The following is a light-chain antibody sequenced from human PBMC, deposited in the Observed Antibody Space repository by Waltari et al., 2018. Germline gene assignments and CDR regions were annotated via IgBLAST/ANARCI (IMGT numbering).Light chain of an antibody. J-gene: IGLJ2*01. V-gene: IGLV2-14*03. CDR3: HSPTASNTVI. Sequence: QSALTQPASVSGSPGQSITISCTGTSSDIGAYKYVSWLQQHPGKVPKLMIYDATTRPSGVTLRVSGSMSGHTAPLTIPRLQAEDEADYYCHSPTASNTVIFGGGTTVTVL. CDR1: SSDIGAYKY. CDR2: DAT.